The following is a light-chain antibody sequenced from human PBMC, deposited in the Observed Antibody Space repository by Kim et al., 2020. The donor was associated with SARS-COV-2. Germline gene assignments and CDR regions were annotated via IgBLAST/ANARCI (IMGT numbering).Light chain of an antibody. Sequence: DIQMTQSPSSLSASVGDRVTITCRASQDISNYLAWYQQKPGKVPKLLIYAASTLQSGVPSRFSGTGSGTDFTLTISSLQPEDVATYYCQKYYSDPSFGQGTKADIK. CDR2: AAS. V-gene: IGKV1-27*01. J-gene: IGKJ1*01. CDR3: QKYYSDPS. CDR1: QDISNY.